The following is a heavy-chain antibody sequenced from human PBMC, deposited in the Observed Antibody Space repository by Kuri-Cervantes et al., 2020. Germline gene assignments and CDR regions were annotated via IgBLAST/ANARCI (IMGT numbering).Heavy chain of an antibody. CDR1: GFTFSSYA. J-gene: IGHJ6*02. CDR2: ISYDGSNK. CDR3: ARDKRTTQRADYYYGMDV. V-gene: IGHV3-30-3*01. Sequence: GESLKISCAASGFTFSSYAMHWVRQAPGKGLEWVAVISYDGSNKYYADSVKGRFTISRDNPKNTLYLQMNSLRAEDTAVYYCARDKRTTQRADYYYGMDVWGQGTTVTVSS. D-gene: IGHD4-11*01.